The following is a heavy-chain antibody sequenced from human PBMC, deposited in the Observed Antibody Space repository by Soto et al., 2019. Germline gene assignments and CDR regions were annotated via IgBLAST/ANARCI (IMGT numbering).Heavy chain of an antibody. J-gene: IGHJ4*02. D-gene: IGHD2-15*01. CDR1: GSSINSSGYY. CDR2: MFYGVST. V-gene: IGHV4-39*01. Sequence: PSETLSLTCTVSGSSINSSGYYWGWIRQPPGKGLEWIGSMFYGVSTYYNPSLKSRVTVSADTSKTPFSLNTSSVTAADTAVYYCARLPSRHLVDYWGQGTLVTVSS. CDR3: ARLPSRHLVDY.